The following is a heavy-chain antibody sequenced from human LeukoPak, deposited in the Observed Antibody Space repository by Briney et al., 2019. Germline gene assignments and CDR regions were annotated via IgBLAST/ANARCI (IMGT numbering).Heavy chain of an antibody. CDR1: GFTFSSYS. CDR3: VRDTAPPDTVTDY. J-gene: IGHJ4*02. CDR2: ISSSSSYI. V-gene: IGHV3-21*01. Sequence: GGSLRLSCAASGFTFSSYSMNWVRQAPGKGLEWVSSISSSSSYIYYADSVKGRFTISRDNAKNSLYLQMNSLRAEDTAVYYCVRDTAPPDTVTDYWGQGTLVTVSS. D-gene: IGHD4-17*01.